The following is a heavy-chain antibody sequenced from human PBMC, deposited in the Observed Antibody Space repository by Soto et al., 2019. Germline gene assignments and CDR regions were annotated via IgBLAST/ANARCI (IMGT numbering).Heavy chain of an antibody. CDR3: ARDLEAAGVDY. CDR2: IIPILGIA. J-gene: IGHJ4*02. CDR1: GGTFSSYA. Sequence: SVKVSCKASGGTFSSYAISWVRQAPGQGLEWMGRIIPILGIANYAQKFQGRVTVTADKSTSTAYMELSSLRSEDTAVYYCARDLEAAGVDYWGQGTLVTVSS. V-gene: IGHV1-69*04. D-gene: IGHD6-13*01.